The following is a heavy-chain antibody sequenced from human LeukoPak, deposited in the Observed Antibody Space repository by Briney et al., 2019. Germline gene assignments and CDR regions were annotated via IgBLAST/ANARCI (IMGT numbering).Heavy chain of an antibody. CDR3: ARQGSSWEMSRLAFDI. CDR1: GFTFSSYS. V-gene: IGHV3-48*01. CDR2: ISSSSSTI. D-gene: IGHD6-13*01. J-gene: IGHJ3*02. Sequence: GGSLRLSCAASGFTFSSYSMNWVRQAPGKGLEWVSYISSSSSTIYYADSVKGRFTISRDNAKNSLYLQMNSLRAEDTAVYYCARQGSSWEMSRLAFDIWGQGTMVTVSS.